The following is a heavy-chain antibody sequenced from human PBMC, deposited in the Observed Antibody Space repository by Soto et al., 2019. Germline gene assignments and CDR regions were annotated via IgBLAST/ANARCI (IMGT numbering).Heavy chain of an antibody. J-gene: IGHJ5*02. V-gene: IGHV1-18*04. D-gene: IGHD3-10*01. Sequence: QVQLVQSGAEVKKPGASVKVSCKASGYTFTSYGISWVRQAPGQGLEWMGWISAYNGNTNYAQKLQGRVTMTTDTSTSTAYMELRSLRSDDTALYYCARDGAVTMVRGVLSNWFDPWGQGSLVTVSS. CDR1: GYTFTSYG. CDR3: ARDGAVTMVRGVLSNWFDP. CDR2: ISAYNGNT.